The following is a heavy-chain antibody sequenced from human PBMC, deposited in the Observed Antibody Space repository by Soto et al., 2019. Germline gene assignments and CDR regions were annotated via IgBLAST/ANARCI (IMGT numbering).Heavy chain of an antibody. Sequence: SQTLSLTCAISGDSVSSNSAAWNWIRQSPSRGLEWLGRTYYRSKWYNDYAVSVKSRITINPDTSKNQFSLQLNSVTPEDTAVYYCASEGSIAAREGPYYYYYYGMDAWGQGTTVTVSS. D-gene: IGHD6-6*01. CDR3: ASEGSIAAREGPYYYYYYGMDA. CDR1: GDSVSSNSAA. V-gene: IGHV6-1*01. CDR2: TYYRSKWYN. J-gene: IGHJ6*02.